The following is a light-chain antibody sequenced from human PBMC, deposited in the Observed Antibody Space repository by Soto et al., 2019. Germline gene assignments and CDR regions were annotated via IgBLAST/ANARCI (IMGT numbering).Light chain of an antibody. V-gene: IGLV2-11*01. Sequence: QSALTQPRSVSGSPGQSVTISCTGTSSDVGGYNYVSWYQQHPGKAPKLMIYDVSKRPSGVPDRFSGSKSGNTASLTISGLQADDKADYYCSSYAGSYTWVFGGGTKLTVL. J-gene: IGLJ3*02. CDR1: SSDVGGYNY. CDR3: SSYAGSYTWV. CDR2: DVS.